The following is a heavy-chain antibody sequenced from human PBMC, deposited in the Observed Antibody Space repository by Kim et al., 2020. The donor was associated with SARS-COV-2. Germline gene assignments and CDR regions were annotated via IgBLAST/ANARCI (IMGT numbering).Heavy chain of an antibody. CDR2: IYSGGSST. Sequence: GGSLRLSCAASGFTFSSYAMSWVRQAPGKGLEWVSVIYSGGSSTYYADSVKGRFTISRDNSKNTLYLQMNSLRAEDTAVYYCAKDLVGRRSSGWRYNYYYYGMDVWGQGTTVTVSS. CDR3: AKDLVGRRSSGWRYNYYYYGMDV. CDR1: GFTFSSYA. D-gene: IGHD6-19*01. J-gene: IGHJ6*02. V-gene: IGHV3-23*03.